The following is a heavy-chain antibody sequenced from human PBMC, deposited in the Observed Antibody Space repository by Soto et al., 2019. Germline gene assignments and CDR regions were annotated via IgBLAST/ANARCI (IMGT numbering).Heavy chain of an antibody. Sequence: PSETLSLTCTVSGGTVSGGSISSGGYYWSWIRQYPGKDLEWIGHIYYSGSTYYSPSLKSRVSISLDTSKNQFSLKLSSVTAADTAVYYCARGGYSSRGTLYYYYYGMDVWGQGTTVTVSS. J-gene: IGHJ6*02. CDR1: GGSISSGGYY. CDR2: IYYSGST. V-gene: IGHV4-31*03. D-gene: IGHD6-19*01. CDR3: ARGGYSSRGTLYYYYYGMDV.